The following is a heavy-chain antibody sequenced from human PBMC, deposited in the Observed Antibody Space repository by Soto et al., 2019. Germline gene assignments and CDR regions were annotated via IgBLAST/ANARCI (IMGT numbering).Heavy chain of an antibody. Sequence: QVQLVESGGGVVQPGGSLRLSCAASGFTFSTYVMHWVRQTPGKGLEWMAIISYGGVNKYYADSVKGRFTISRDISESTLYLQMNSLRTEDTAVYYCAREEFEDGRGHFDYWGQGTLVSVSS. J-gene: IGHJ4*02. V-gene: IGHV3-30-3*01. CDR1: GFTFSTYV. CDR2: ISYGGVNK. CDR3: AREEFEDGRGHFDY. D-gene: IGHD3-22*01.